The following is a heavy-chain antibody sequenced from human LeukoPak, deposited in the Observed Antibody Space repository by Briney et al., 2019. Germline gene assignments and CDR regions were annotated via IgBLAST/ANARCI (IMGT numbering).Heavy chain of an antibody. J-gene: IGHJ4*02. D-gene: IGHD3-9*01. CDR3: AALPYYDILTGPFDY. V-gene: IGHV3-30*03. CDR1: GFTFSSYG. CDR2: ISYDGSNK. Sequence: RGSLRLSCAASGFTFSSYGMHWVRQAPGKGLEWVAVISYDGSNKYYADSVKGRFTISRDNSKNTLYLQMNSLRAEDTAVYYCAALPYYDILTGPFDYWGQGTLVTVSS.